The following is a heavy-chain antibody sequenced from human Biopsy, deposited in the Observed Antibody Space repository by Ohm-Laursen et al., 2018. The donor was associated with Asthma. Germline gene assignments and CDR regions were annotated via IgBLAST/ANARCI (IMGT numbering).Heavy chain of an antibody. V-gene: IGHV3-30*07. D-gene: IGHD6-13*01. CDR2: ISKDASTQ. CDR1: GFSFSNFA. CDR3: ARGYSTSWYFGY. Sequence: RSLRLSCAASGFSFSNFAIHWVRQAPGKGLEWVGVISKDASTQDYADSVKGRFTISRDNAKKSLFLEMNSLTVEDTAVYFCARGYSTSWYFGYWGQGTLVTVSS. J-gene: IGHJ4*02.